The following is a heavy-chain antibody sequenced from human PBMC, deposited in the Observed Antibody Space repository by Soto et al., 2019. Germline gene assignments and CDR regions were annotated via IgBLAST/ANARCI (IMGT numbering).Heavy chain of an antibody. D-gene: IGHD1-1*01. Sequence: PSETLSLTCAVSGGSISSGGYSWSWIRQPPGKGLEWIGYIYHSGSTYYNPSLKSRDTISVDRSKNQFSLKLSSVTAADTAVYYCARGGLGTTGKGAYNWFDPWGQGTLVTVSS. J-gene: IGHJ5*02. CDR1: GGSISSGGYS. CDR3: ARGGLGTTGKGAYNWFDP. V-gene: IGHV4-30-2*01. CDR2: IYHSGST.